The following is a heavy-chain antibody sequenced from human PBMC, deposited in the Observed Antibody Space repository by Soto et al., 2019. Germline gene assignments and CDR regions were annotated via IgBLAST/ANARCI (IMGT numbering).Heavy chain of an antibody. Sequence: QVQVVQSGAEVKKPGASVKVSCKASGYTFTSYAMHWVRQAPGQSLEWMGWINTGNGDTIYSQKFQGRVTITRDTSATTAYMELSSLRSEDTAMYYCARSPQPYYYDSSGSIDYWGQGTLVTVSS. CDR3: ARSPQPYYYDSSGSIDY. CDR2: INTGNGDT. V-gene: IGHV1-3*04. J-gene: IGHJ4*02. CDR1: GYTFTSYA. D-gene: IGHD3-22*01.